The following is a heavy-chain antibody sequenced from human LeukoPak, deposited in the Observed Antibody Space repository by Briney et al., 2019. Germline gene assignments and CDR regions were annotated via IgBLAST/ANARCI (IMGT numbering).Heavy chain of an antibody. Sequence: GGSLRLSCAASGFTFSSYAMHWVRQAPGKGLEWVAVISYDGSNKYYADSVKGRFTISRDNSKNTLYLQMNSLRAEDTAVYYCARGGYCSGGTCYWFNAFDIWGQGTMVTVSS. V-gene: IGHV3-30-3*01. CDR2: ISYDGSNK. D-gene: IGHD2-15*01. J-gene: IGHJ3*02. CDR3: ARGGYCSGGTCYWFNAFDI. CDR1: GFTFSSYA.